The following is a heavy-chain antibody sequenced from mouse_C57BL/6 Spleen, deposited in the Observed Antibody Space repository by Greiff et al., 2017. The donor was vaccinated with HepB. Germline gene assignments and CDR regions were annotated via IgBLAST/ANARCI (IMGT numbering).Heavy chain of an antibody. CDR1: GYAFSSSW. Sequence: VQLQQSGPELVKPGASVKISCKASGYAFSSSWMNWVKQRPGKGLEWIGRIYPGDGDTNYNGKFKGKATLTADKSSSTAYMQLSSLTSEDSAVYFCARRDGCCDDWYFDVWGTGTTVTVSS. J-gene: IGHJ1*03. CDR2: IYPGDGDT. V-gene: IGHV1-82*01. CDR3: ARRDGCCDDWYFDV. D-gene: IGHD2-3*01.